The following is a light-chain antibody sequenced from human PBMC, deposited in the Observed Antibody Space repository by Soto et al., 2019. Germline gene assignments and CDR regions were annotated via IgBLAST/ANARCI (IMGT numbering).Light chain of an antibody. J-gene: IGLJ1*01. CDR3: SSHTSGSTRV. Sequence: QSVLTQPASVSGSPGQSIAISFTGTSGDVGGYDYVSWYQQHPDKAPKLMIYEVTKRPSWVSNRFSGSKSGNTASLTISGLQPEDEADYYCSSHTSGSTRVFGSGTKVTVL. CDR1: SGDVGGYDY. CDR2: EVT. V-gene: IGLV2-14*01.